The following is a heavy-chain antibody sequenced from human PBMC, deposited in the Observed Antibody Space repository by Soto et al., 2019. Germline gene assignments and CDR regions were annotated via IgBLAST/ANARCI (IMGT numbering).Heavy chain of an antibody. CDR1: GYTFNKYS. J-gene: IGHJ4*02. V-gene: IGHV1-18*04. CDR3: ARDHAGTGWFPFDY. D-gene: IGHD6-19*01. CDR2: ISAYNGDT. Sequence: QVQLVQSGPEVKKPGASVRVSCKASGYTFNKYSISWVRQAPGQGLEWMGWISAYNGDTNYAQQFQGRVTLTTDTSTSTAYMELRNLRSDDTAIYYCARDHAGTGWFPFDYWGQGTLVTVSS.